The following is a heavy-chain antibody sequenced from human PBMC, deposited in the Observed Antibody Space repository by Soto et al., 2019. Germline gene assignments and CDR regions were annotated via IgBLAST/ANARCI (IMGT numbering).Heavy chain of an antibody. J-gene: IGHJ6*03. V-gene: IGHV3-11*01. CDR2: ISSSGSTI. Sequence: GGSLRLSCAASGFTFSDYYMSWIRQAPGKGLEWVSYISSSGSTIYYADSVKGRFTISRDNAKNSLYLQMNSLRAEDTAVYYCATNYGSGSYFYYYYYMDVWGKGTTVTVSS. D-gene: IGHD3-10*01. CDR1: GFTFSDYY. CDR3: ATNYGSGSYFYYYYYMDV.